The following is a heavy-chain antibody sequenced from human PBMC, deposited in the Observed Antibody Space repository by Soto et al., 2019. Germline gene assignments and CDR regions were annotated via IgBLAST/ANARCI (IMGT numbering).Heavy chain of an antibody. V-gene: IGHV4-39*01. J-gene: IGHJ5*01. CDR2: VYHNGGA. CDR3: GRVVEGATRHTDTDS. CDR1: GVSIHNSHSF. D-gene: IGHD2-21*01. Sequence: PSETLSLTCTVSGVSIHNSHSFWAWIRQPPGKGLQFIASVYHNGGAHYNSSLKSRVTISVDTAKNQVSLRMRSLTAADTAFYYCGRVVEGATRHTDTDSWGQGILVTVS.